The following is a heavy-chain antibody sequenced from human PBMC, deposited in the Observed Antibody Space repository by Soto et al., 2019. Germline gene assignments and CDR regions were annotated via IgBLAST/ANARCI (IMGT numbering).Heavy chain of an antibody. CDR3: ARAGAYCGGDCYSALRD. CDR2: IIPIFGTA. CDR1: GGTFSSYA. Sequence: QVQLVQSGAEVKKPGSSVKVSCKASGGTFSSYAISWVRQAPGQGLEWMGGIIPIFGTANYAQKFQGRVTITADESTSTAYMELSSLRSEDTAVYYCARAGAYCGGDCYSALRDWGQGTLVTVSS. J-gene: IGHJ4*02. D-gene: IGHD2-21*02. V-gene: IGHV1-69*12.